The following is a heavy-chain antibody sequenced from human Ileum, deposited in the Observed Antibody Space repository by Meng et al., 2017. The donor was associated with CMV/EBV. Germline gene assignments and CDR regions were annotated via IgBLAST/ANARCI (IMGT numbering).Heavy chain of an antibody. J-gene: IGHJ4*02. D-gene: IGHD3-9*01. CDR3: ARVNPSYDTLTDYYRV. V-gene: IGHV1-69*10. CDR1: GGTFSSYA. CDR2: INPILGIA. Sequence: SVKVSCKASGGTFSSYAISWVRQAPGQGLEWMGGINPILGIANYAQKFQGRVTITADKSTSTAYMELSSLRSEDTAVYYCARVNPSYDTLTDYYRVWGQGTLVTVSS.